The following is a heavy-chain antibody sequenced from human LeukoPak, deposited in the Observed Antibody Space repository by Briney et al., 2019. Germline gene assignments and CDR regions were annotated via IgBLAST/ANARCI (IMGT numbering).Heavy chain of an antibody. CDR3: AREPYESRGVAAFDI. D-gene: IGHD3-22*01. J-gene: IGHJ3*02. V-gene: IGHV1-18*04. CDR2: ISAYNGST. Sequence: GASVKVSRKASGYTLTGYYPHWGRHAPRQGLERGGWISAYNGSTNYAQKLQGRVTMTTDTSTSTAYMELRSPRSDDTAGYYCAREPYESRGVAAFDIWGQGTMVTVSS. CDR1: GYTLTGYY.